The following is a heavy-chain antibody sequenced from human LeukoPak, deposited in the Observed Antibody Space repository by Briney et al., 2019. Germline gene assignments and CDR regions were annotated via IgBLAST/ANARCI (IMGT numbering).Heavy chain of an antibody. J-gene: IGHJ4*02. Sequence: ASVKVSCKASGYTFTSYDINWVRQATGQGLEWMGWMNPNSGNTGYAQKFQGRVTITRNTSISTAYMELGSLRSEDTAVYYCAINYDSSGYYYSSNYYFDYWGQGTLVTVSS. CDR1: GYTFTSYD. CDR3: AINYDSSGYYYSSNYYFDY. D-gene: IGHD3-22*01. V-gene: IGHV1-8*03. CDR2: MNPNSGNT.